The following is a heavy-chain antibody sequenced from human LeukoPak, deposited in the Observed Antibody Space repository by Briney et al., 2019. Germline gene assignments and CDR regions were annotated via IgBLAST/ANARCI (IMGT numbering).Heavy chain of an antibody. D-gene: IGHD3-16*01. CDR2: INHSGST. CDR3: ARGRGGSYLAY. J-gene: IGHJ4*02. Sequence: PSETLSLTCAVYGGSFSGYYWNWIRQPPGKGLEWIGEINHSGSTNYNPSLKSRVTISVDTSKNQFSLKRSSVTAADTAVYYCARGRGGSYLAYWGQGTLVTVSS. V-gene: IGHV4-34*01. CDR1: GGSFSGYY.